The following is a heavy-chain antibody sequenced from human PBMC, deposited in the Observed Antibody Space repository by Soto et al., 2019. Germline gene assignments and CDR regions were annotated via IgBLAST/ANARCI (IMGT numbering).Heavy chain of an antibody. D-gene: IGHD2-8*01. Sequence: EVKLVESGGGLMPPGGSLRLSCAASGFSVGGNYLSWVRQAPGKGLEWVAVIHTSGDTYYADSVKGRFTISRDNSKNMVYLQMNSLGVGDTAMYFCARGVNDDTWGQGTQVTVSS. V-gene: IGHV3-53*01. CDR2: IHTSGDT. CDR1: GFSVGGNY. J-gene: IGHJ5*02. CDR3: ARGVNDDT.